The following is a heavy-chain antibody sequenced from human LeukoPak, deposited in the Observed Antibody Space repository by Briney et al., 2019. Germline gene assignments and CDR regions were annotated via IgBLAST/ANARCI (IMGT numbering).Heavy chain of an antibody. Sequence: GSLRLSCAASGFTFSTYSMNWVRQPPGKGLEWIGIIYYSGTTYYNPSLKSRVTISVDTSKNQFSLKLSSVTAADTAIYYCARAPLYHYDSSGYLFDYWGRGTLVTVSS. J-gene: IGHJ4*02. D-gene: IGHD3-22*01. CDR1: GFTFSTYS. CDR3: ARAPLYHYDSSGYLFDY. CDR2: IYYSGTT. V-gene: IGHV4-39*07.